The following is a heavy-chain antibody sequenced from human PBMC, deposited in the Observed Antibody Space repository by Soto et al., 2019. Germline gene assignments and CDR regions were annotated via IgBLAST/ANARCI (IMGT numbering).Heavy chain of an antibody. J-gene: IGHJ4*02. CDR2: VFHTGTT. Sequence: QVQLQESGPGLVKPSGTLSLTCAVSGDSVSSPYWWCWVRQPPGKGLEWIGEVFHTGTTSYNPSLRSRVTISMDTSNNHFSLDLSSVTAADTAVYYCARSAGWYAVHSWGPGTLVVVSS. CDR1: GDSVSSPYW. CDR3: ARSAGWYAVHS. D-gene: IGHD6-19*01. V-gene: IGHV4-4*02.